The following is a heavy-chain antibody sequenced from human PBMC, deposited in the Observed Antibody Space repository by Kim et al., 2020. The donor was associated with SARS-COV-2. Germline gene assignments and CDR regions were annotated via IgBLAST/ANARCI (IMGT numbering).Heavy chain of an antibody. D-gene: IGHD5-18*01. Sequence: ASVKVSCKASGYTFTSYGITWVRQAPGQGLEWMGWISAYNGNTNYAQKFQGRVTMTTDTSTSTAYMELRSLRSDDTAVYYCARAHVDTAMVTAFDYWGQGTLVTVSS. CDR3: ARAHVDTAMVTAFDY. J-gene: IGHJ4*02. CDR2: ISAYNGNT. V-gene: IGHV1-18*01. CDR1: GYTFTSYG.